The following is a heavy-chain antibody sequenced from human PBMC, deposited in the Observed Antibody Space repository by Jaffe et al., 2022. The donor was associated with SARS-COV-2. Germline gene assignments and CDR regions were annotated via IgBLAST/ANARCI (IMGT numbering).Heavy chain of an antibody. CDR3: ASLPKSGCSTSSCP. V-gene: IGHV3-48*02. CDR1: GFTFSSYS. CDR2: ISSGSTTK. Sequence: EVQLVESGGGLVQPGGSLRLSCAASGFTFSSYSMNWVRQAPGKGLEWVSYISSGSTTKYYADSVKGRFTISRDNAENSLYLQMNSLRDEDTAVYYCASLPKSGCSTSSCPWGQGTLVTVSS. J-gene: IGHJ5*02. D-gene: IGHD2-15*01.